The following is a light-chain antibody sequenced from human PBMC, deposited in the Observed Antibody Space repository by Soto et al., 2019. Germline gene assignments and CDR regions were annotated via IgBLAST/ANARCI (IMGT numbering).Light chain of an antibody. V-gene: IGKV1-5*03. Sequence: DIQMTQSPYTLSASVGDRVTMTCRASQSITSWLAWYQQKPGKAPKLLIYKASSLESGVPSRFSGSGSGTEFTLTISSLQPDDFATYYCQHYNTYPITFGQGTRLEIK. CDR2: KAS. CDR1: QSITSW. J-gene: IGKJ5*01. CDR3: QHYNTYPIT.